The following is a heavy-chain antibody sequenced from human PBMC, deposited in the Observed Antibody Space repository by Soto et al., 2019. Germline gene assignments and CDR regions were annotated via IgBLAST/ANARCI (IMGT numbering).Heavy chain of an antibody. Sequence: GASVKVSCKASGGTFSSYAISWVRQAPGQGLEWMGGIIPIFGTANYAQKFQGRVTTTADKSTSTAYMELSSLRSEDTAVYYCARESCSGGSCYDYWGQGTLVTVSS. V-gene: IGHV1-69*06. CDR3: ARESCSGGSCYDY. CDR2: IIPIFGTA. CDR1: GGTFSSYA. J-gene: IGHJ4*02. D-gene: IGHD2-15*01.